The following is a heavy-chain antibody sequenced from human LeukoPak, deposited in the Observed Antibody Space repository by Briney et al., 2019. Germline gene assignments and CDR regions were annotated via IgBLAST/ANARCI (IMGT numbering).Heavy chain of an antibody. CDR3: ARRYYYDSSGYYYAGMDYYFDY. Sequence: ASVKVSCKAPENTFSSYYLHWVRQAPGQGLEWMGIINPSGGSTTYAQKFQGRVTMTRGMSTSTVYMELSSLRSEDTAVYYCARRYYYDSSGYYYAGMDYYFDYWGQGTLVTVSS. J-gene: IGHJ4*02. CDR2: INPSGGST. CDR1: ENTFSSYY. V-gene: IGHV1-46*01. D-gene: IGHD3-22*01.